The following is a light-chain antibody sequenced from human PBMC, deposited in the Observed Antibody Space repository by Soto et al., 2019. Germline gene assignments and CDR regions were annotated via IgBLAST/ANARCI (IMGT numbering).Light chain of an antibody. V-gene: IGKV3-20*01. J-gene: IGKJ4*01. CDR1: RSVSNTY. CDR3: QQYGGSPPLT. CDR2: GSS. Sequence: EIVLTQSPGTLSLSPGERATLSCRASRSVSNTYLAWYQQKPGQAPRLLIYGSSSRATGIPDRFSGSGSGIDFTLTIRRLDPEDFGVYYCQQYGGSPPLTFGGGTKVEIK.